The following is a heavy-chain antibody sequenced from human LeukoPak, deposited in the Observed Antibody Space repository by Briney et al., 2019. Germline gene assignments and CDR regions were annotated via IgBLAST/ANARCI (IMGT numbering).Heavy chain of an antibody. CDR2: IVHTGST. J-gene: IGHJ4*02. D-gene: IGHD5-12*01. CDR1: GGSISSNNW. V-gene: IGHV4-4*02. CDR3: ARRYSGYDEYFDY. Sequence: PSETLSLTCAVSGGSISSNNWWSWVRQSPGKGLEWIGKIVHTGSTKYNPSLENRVTISLDKSKNQFSLKLNSVTAADTAVYYCARRYSGYDEYFDYWGQGTLVTVSS.